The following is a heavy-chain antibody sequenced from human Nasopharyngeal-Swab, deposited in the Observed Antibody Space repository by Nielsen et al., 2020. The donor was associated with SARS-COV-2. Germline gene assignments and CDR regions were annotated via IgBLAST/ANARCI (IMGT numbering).Heavy chain of an antibody. Sequence: KVSCKTSGYTFTDYYIHWVRQASGKGLEWVGRIGDKEHNYATTYGASVQGRFTISRDDSKNTAFLQMDGLKTEDTALYYSTTDFYFDYWGQGTLVTVSS. CDR2: IGDKEHNYAT. CDR3: TTDFYFDY. V-gene: IGHV3-73*01. CDR1: GYTFTDYY. J-gene: IGHJ4*02.